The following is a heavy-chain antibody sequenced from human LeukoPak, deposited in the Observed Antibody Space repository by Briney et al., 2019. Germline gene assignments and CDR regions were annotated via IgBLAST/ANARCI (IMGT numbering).Heavy chain of an antibody. CDR3: ARDYPRWLQSGIDY. D-gene: IGHD5-24*01. CDR1: GFTVSSNY. Sequence: PGGSLRLSCAASGFTVSSNYMSWVRQAPGKGLEWVSVIYSGGSTYYADSVKGRFTISRDNSENTLYLQMNSLRAEDTAVYYCARDYPRWLQSGIDYWGQGTLVTVSS. J-gene: IGHJ4*02. CDR2: IYSGGST. V-gene: IGHV3-53*01.